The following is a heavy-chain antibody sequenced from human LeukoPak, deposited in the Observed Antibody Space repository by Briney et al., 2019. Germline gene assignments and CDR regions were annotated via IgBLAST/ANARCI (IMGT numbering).Heavy chain of an antibody. D-gene: IGHD5-18*01. CDR3: ARTRGYSYGFDY. CDR2: ISYDGSNK. CDR1: GFTFSSYA. Sequence: GGSLRLSCAASGFTFSSYAMHWVRQASGKGLEWVAVISYDGSNKYYADSVKGRFTISRDNSKNTLYLQMNSLRAEDTAVYYCARTRGYSYGFDYWGQGTLVTVSS. V-gene: IGHV3-30-3*01. J-gene: IGHJ4*02.